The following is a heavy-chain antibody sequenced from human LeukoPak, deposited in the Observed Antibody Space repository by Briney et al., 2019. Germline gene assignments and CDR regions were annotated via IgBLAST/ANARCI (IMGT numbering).Heavy chain of an antibody. CDR2: IDYTGST. J-gene: IGHJ4*02. CDR3: ARAPIVWSGQLFTYYLDY. D-gene: IGHD3-10*01. Sequence: SETLSLTCTVSGDSIRTYSWSWIRQSPGKGLEWIGYIDYTGSTNYNPSLKSRVTISLDTSKDQFSLKLTSVTAADTAVYYCARAPIVWSGQLFTYYLDYWGQGILVTVSS. CDR1: GDSIRTYS. V-gene: IGHV4-59*01.